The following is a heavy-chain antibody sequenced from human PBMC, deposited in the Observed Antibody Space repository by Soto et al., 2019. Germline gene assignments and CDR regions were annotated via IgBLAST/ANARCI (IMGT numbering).Heavy chain of an antibody. Sequence: SSVKVSCKACGRTFSSYAISWVRQAPGQELELMGWIIPIFCTANYAQKFQGRVTITAHESTSTANMELSSLISEDTAVYYCAIPYSRNPFYYYYGMVVWGQGNTVTV. D-gene: IGHD2-21*01. CDR1: GRTFSSYA. CDR2: IIPIFCTA. CDR3: AIPYSRNPFYYYYGMVV. J-gene: IGHJ6*02. V-gene: IGHV1-69*13.